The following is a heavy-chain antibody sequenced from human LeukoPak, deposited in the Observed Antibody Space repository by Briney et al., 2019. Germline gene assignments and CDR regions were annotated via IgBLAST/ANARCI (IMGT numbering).Heavy chain of an antibody. J-gene: IGHJ4*02. CDR1: GGSITSSSYY. D-gene: IGHD5-24*01. Sequence: SETLSLTCTVSGGSITSSSYYWGWIRQPPGKGLQWIGSFYYSGSTYYNPSLKSRVTIYVDTSKNQFSLKLSSVTAADTAVYYCARGRRDGYNLQYFDKWGQGTLVTVSS. CDR2: FYYSGST. V-gene: IGHV4-39*01. CDR3: ARGRRDGYNLQYFDK.